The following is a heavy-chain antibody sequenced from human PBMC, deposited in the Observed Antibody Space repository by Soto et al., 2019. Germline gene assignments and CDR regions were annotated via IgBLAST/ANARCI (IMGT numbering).Heavy chain of an antibody. CDR1: GSTFAYA. CDR3: ARAPLYNWNYVGAFDI. Sequence: SVKVSCKASGSTFAYAISWVREAPGQGLEWMGGIIPIFGTANYAQKFQGRVTITADESTSTAYMELSSLRSEDTAVYYCARAPLYNWNYVGAFDIWGQGTMVTVSS. D-gene: IGHD1-7*01. J-gene: IGHJ3*02. V-gene: IGHV1-69*13. CDR2: IIPIFGTA.